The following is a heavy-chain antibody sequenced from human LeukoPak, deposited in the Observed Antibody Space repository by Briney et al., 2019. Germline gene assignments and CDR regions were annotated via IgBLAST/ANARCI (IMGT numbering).Heavy chain of an antibody. CDR2: IYYSGST. V-gene: IGHV4-59*12. J-gene: IGHJ6*03. Sequence: PSETLSLTCTVSGGSISSYYWSWIRQPPGKGLEWIGYIYYSGSTNYNPSLKSRVTISVDTSKNQFSLKLSSVTAADTAVYYCARGAADRNNYYYYIDVWGKGTTVTVSS. D-gene: IGHD1/OR15-1a*01. CDR3: ARGAADRNNYYYYIDV. CDR1: GGSISSYY.